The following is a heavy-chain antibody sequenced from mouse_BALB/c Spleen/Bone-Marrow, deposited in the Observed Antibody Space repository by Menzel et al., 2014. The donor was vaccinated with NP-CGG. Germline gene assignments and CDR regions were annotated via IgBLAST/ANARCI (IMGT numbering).Heavy chain of an antibody. CDR2: ISYSGST. CDR3: ARRQLGQQYYFDY. Sequence: EVKLVESGPSLVKPSPTLSLTCSVTGDSITSGYWHWIRKFPGNKLEYMGYISYSGSTYYNPPLKSRISITRDTSKNQYYLQLNSVTTENTATYYCARRQLGQQYYFDYWGQGTTLTVSS. V-gene: IGHV3-8*02. D-gene: IGHD3-2*01. J-gene: IGHJ2*01. CDR1: GDSITSGY.